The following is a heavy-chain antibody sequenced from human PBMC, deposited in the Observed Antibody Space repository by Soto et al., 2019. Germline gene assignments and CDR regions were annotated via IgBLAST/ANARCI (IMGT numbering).Heavy chain of an antibody. V-gene: IGHV1-46*02. J-gene: IGHJ6*02. CDR3: ARARGEGANPRNQGGLNV. D-gene: IGHD3-10*01. Sequence: QVQLVQSGAEVKNPGASVKVSCEASGYTLNNFFIHWVRQAPGQGPEWMGLLNPSIGTTTYAQKFQGRLRTTRETSTQTVYMELSRLRSEDTAVYFCARARGEGANPRNQGGLNVWGQGTTVTVSS. CDR2: LNPSIGTT. CDR1: GYTLNNFF.